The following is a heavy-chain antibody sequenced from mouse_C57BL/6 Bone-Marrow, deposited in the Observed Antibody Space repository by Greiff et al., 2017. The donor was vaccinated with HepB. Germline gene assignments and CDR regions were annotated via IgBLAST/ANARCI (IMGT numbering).Heavy chain of an antibody. Sequence: QVHVKQSGAELARPGASVKLSCKASGYTFTSYGISWVKQRTGQGLEWIGEIYPRSGNTYYNEKFKGKATLTADKSSSTAYMELRSLTSEDSAVYFCATITTVVNYWGQGTTLTVSS. CDR3: ATITTVVNY. CDR1: GYTFTSYG. V-gene: IGHV1-81*01. CDR2: IYPRSGNT. D-gene: IGHD1-1*01. J-gene: IGHJ2*01.